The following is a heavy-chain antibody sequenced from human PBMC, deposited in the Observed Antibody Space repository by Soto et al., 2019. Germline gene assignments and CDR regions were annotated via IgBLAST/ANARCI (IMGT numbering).Heavy chain of an antibody. CDR3: EGIEVAGTMGHP. V-gene: IGHV4-34*01. CDR2: INHSGST. J-gene: IGHJ5*02. Sequence: SETLSLTCAVYGGSFSGYYWSWIRQPPGKGLEWIGEINHSGSTNYNPSLKSRVTISVDTSKNQFSLKLSSATAADTAVYYCEGIEVAGTMGHPWGQGTLVTVSS. CDR1: GGSFSGYY. D-gene: IGHD6-19*01.